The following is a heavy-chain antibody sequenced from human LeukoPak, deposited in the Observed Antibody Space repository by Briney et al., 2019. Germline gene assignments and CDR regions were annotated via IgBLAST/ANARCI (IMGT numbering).Heavy chain of an antibody. Sequence: PSETLSLTCTVSGGSISSYYWSWIRQPPGKGLEWIGYIYYSGSTNYNPSLKSRVTISVDTSKNQFSLKLSSVTAADTAVYYCARLPAYHLDVWGQRTTVTVSS. CDR1: GGSISSYY. V-gene: IGHV4-59*08. D-gene: IGHD2-21*01. J-gene: IGHJ6*02. CDR3: ARLPAYHLDV. CDR2: IYYSGST.